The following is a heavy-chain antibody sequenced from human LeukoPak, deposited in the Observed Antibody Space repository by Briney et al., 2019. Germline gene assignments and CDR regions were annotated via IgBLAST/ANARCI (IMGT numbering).Heavy chain of an antibody. V-gene: IGHV3-23*01. J-gene: IGHJ4*02. CDR3: AKDIMGQTPY. CDR1: GFTFSSYA. Sequence: PGGSLRLSCAASGFTFSSYAMSWVHQAPGKGLEWVSAISGGGGSTYYADSVKGRFTISRDKSKNTLYLQMNSLRAEDTAVYYCAKDIMGQTPYWGQGTLVTVSS. CDR2: ISGGGGST.